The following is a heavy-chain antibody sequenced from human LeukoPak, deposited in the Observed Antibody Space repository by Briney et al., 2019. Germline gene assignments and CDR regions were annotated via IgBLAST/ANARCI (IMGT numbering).Heavy chain of an antibody. CDR3: AREAAAGTGGYYSDY. CDR2: ISGSGGST. V-gene: IGHV3-23*01. D-gene: IGHD6-13*01. Sequence: GGSLRLSCAASGFTFSSYAMSWVRQAPGKGLEWVSAISGSGGSTNYADSVKGRFTISRDNAKNSLYLQMNSLRADDTAVYYCAREAAAGTGGYYSDYWGQGALVTVSS. CDR1: GFTFSSYA. J-gene: IGHJ4*02.